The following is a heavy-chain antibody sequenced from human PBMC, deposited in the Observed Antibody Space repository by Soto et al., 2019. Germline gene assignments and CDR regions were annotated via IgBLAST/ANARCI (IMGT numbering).Heavy chain of an antibody. D-gene: IGHD2-15*01. CDR2: IYYSGST. CDR1: GGSISSYY. V-gene: IGHV4-59*01. Sequence: SETLSLTCTVSGGSISSYYWSWIRQPPGKGLEWIGYIYYSGSTNYNPSLKSRVTISVDTSKNQFSLKLSSVTAADTAVYYCASYRGGSCYTNWGQGTLVTVS. CDR3: ASYRGGSCYTN. J-gene: IGHJ4*02.